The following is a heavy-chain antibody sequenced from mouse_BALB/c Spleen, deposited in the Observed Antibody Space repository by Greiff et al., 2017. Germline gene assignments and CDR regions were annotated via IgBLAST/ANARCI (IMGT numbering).Heavy chain of an antibody. D-gene: IGHD2-12*01. CDR3: ARDREAYYNAMDY. CDR1: GFSLTSYG. CDR2: IWAGGST. Sequence: VKVVESGPGLVAPSQSLSITCTVSGFSLTSYGVHWVRQPPGKGLEWLGVIWAGGSTNYNSALMSRLSISKDNSKSQVFLKMNSLQTDDTAMYYCARDREAYYNAMDYWGQGTSVTVSS. J-gene: IGHJ4*01. V-gene: IGHV2-9*02.